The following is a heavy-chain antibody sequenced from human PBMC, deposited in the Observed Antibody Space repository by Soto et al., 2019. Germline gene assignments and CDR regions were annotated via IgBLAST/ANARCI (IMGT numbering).Heavy chain of an antibody. V-gene: IGHV3-11*01. CDR3: ARAPLRYFDWLSTRPFDY. CDR1: GFTFSDYY. J-gene: IGHJ4*02. D-gene: IGHD3-9*01. Sequence: GGSLRLSCAASGFTFSDYYMSWIRQAPGKGLEWVSYISSSGSTIYYADSVKGRFTISRDNAKNSLYLQMNSLRAEDTAVYYCARAPLRYFDWLSTRPFDYWGQGTLVTVSS. CDR2: ISSSGSTI.